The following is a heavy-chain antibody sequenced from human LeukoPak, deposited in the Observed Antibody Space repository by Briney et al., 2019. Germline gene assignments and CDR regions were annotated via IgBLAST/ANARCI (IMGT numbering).Heavy chain of an antibody. CDR2: ISSYGGST. CDR3: ARDRGYSNYYDY. Sequence: GGSLRLSCAASGFTFSSYAMHWVRQAPGKGLEYVSAISSYGGSTYYANSVKGRFTISRDNSKNMLYLQMGSLRAEDMAVYYCARDRGYSNYYDYWGQGTLVTVSS. J-gene: IGHJ4*02. D-gene: IGHD4-11*01. CDR1: GFTFSSYA. V-gene: IGHV3-64*01.